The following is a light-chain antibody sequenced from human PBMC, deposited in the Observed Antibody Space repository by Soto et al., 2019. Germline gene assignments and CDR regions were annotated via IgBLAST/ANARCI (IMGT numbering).Light chain of an antibody. CDR1: QSVTNNY. J-gene: IGKJ2*01. CDR3: KQVGNLLT. V-gene: IGKV3-20*01. Sequence: EIVLTQSPGTLSLSPGERATLSCRASQSVTNNYLAWYQHKPGQAPRCLIYGAAIRSTGIPDRFSGSGSGKKFTPPLRRVEPEDFSVYYWKQVGNLLTFGQGTKLEIK. CDR2: GAA.